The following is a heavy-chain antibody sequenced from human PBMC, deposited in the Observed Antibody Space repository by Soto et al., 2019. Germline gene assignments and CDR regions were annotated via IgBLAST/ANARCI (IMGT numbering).Heavy chain of an antibody. Sequence: EVQLLESGGGLVQPGGSLRLSCAASGFTFRSYAMSWVRQAPGKGLEWVSAISGSGGSTYYADSVKGRFTISRDNSKNTMYLQMNSLRAEDTSVYYCAKYQRRRAILTGYYNVDWYSDLWGRGTLVTVSA. CDR1: GFTFRSYA. CDR2: ISGSGGST. D-gene: IGHD3-9*01. V-gene: IGHV3-23*01. CDR3: AKYQRRRAILTGYYNVDWYSDL. J-gene: IGHJ2*01.